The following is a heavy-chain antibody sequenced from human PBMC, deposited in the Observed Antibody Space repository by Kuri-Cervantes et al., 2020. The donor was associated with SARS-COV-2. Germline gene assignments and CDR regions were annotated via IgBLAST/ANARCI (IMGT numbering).Heavy chain of an antibody. J-gene: IGHJ6*04. CDR3: ARDLFGWSDGSWMDV. Sequence: SCKASGYTFTGYYMHWVRQAPGKGLEWVAVIWFDGSHKYYADSVKGRFSISRDNSKNMLYLQMNSLRVEDTAVYYCARDLFGWSDGSWMDVWGKGTTVTVSS. D-gene: IGHD1-1*01. V-gene: IGHV3-33*01. CDR2: IWFDGSHK. CDR1: GYTFTGYY.